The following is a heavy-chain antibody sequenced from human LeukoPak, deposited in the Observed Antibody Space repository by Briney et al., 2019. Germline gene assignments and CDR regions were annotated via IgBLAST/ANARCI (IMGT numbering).Heavy chain of an antibody. V-gene: IGHV3-21*01. CDR3: ARDSGYDYEAFDI. Sequence: PGGSLRLSCAASGFTFSSYSMNWVRQAPGKGLEWVSSISSSSSYIYYADSVKGRFTISRDNAKNSLYLQMNSLRAEDTAVYYCARDSGYDYEAFDIWGQGTMVTVSS. D-gene: IGHD5-12*01. CDR1: GFTFSSYS. J-gene: IGHJ3*02. CDR2: ISSSSSYI.